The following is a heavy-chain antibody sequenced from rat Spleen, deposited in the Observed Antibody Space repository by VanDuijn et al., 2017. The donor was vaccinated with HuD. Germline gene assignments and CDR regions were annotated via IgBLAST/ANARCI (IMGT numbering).Heavy chain of an antibody. Sequence: EVQLVESGGGLVQPGRSLKLSCAASGFTFSDYAMAWVRQAPKKGLEWVATIIYDGSSTYYRDSVKGRFTISRDNAKSTLYLQMDSLRSEDTATYYCARRTDYGVMDAWGQGASVTASS. V-gene: IGHV5-17*01. CDR3: ARRTDYGVMDA. CDR2: IIYDGSST. CDR1: GFTFSDYA. J-gene: IGHJ4*01.